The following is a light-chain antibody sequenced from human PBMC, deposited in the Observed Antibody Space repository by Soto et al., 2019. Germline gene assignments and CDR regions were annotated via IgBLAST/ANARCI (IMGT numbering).Light chain of an antibody. J-gene: IGLJ7*01. V-gene: IGLV2-23*02. CDR1: SSDIGRYNL. CDR2: DVT. Sequence: QSALAQPASVSGSPGQSITISCTGTSSDIGRYNLVSWYQQYPGEAPKLMIYDVTKRPSGVSDRFSASKSGNTASLTISGLQAEDEADYYCCSHAGRGSVLFGGGTQLTVL. CDR3: CSHAGRGSVL.